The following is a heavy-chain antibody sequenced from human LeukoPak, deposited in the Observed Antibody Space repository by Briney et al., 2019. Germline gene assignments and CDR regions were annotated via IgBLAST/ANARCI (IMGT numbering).Heavy chain of an antibody. J-gene: IGHJ4*02. V-gene: IGHV1-2*02. CDR3: ARVTQTDYDFDY. Sequence: ASVKVSCKASGYTFTGYYMHWVRQAPGQGLEWMGWINPNSGGTNYARKLQGRVTMTTDTSTSTAYMELRSLRSDDTAVYYCARVTQTDYDFDYWGQGTLVTVSS. CDR2: INPNSGGT. CDR1: GYTFTGYY. D-gene: IGHD4-17*01.